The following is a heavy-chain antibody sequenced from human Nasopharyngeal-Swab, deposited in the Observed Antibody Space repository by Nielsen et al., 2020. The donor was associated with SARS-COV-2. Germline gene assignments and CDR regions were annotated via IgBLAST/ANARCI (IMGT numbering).Heavy chain of an antibody. V-gene: IGHV3-21*01. CDR2: ISSSSSYI. CDR3: ARDQAAAGTMCY. CDR1: GFTFSSYA. Sequence: GGSLRLSCAASGFTFSSYAMSWVRQAPGKGLEWVSSISSSSSYIYYADSVKGRFTISRDNAKNSLYLQMNSLRAEDTAVYYCARDQAAAGTMCYWGQGTLVTVSS. J-gene: IGHJ4*02. D-gene: IGHD6-13*01.